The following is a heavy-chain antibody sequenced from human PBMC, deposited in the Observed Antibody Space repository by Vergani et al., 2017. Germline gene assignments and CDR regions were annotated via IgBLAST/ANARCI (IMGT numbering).Heavy chain of an antibody. V-gene: IGHV3-21*01. CDR3: AREGHRQQLVRSGWFDP. CDR2: ISSSSSYI. Sequence: EVQLVESGGGLVKPGGSLRLSCAASGFTFSSYSMNWVRQAPGKGLEWVSSISSSSSYIYYADSVKGRFTISRDNAKNSLYLQMNSLRAEDTAVYYCAREGHRQQLVRSGWFDPWGQGTLVTVSS. D-gene: IGHD6-13*01. J-gene: IGHJ5*02. CDR1: GFTFSSYS.